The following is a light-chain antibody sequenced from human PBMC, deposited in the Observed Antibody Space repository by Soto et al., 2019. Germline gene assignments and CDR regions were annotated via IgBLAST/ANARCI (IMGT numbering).Light chain of an antibody. J-gene: IGKJ2*01. CDR3: QQYTNTNNPWM. CDR2: DAS. CDR1: QTISTW. V-gene: IGKV1-5*01. Sequence: DIQVTQSPPTLSASVGDRVTITCRASQTISTWMAWYQQKPGKAPKLLVYDASTLQSGVASRFSGSGSGTEFTLIISGLQPDDSATYYCQQYTNTNNPWMFGQGTKMDIK.